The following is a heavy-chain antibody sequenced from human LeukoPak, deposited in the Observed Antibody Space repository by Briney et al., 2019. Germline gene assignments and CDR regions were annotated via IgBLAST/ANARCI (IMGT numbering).Heavy chain of an antibody. V-gene: IGHV5-51*01. CDR1: GYSFTSYW. CDR2: IYPGDPDT. D-gene: IGHD6-6*01. Sequence: NRGESLKISCKGSGYSFTSYWIGWVRQMPGKGLEWMGIIYPGDPDTRYSPSFQGQVTISADKSISTAYLQWSSLKASDTAMYYCAMTSSIAAPLDYWGQGTLVTVSS. CDR3: AMTSSIAAPLDY. J-gene: IGHJ4*02.